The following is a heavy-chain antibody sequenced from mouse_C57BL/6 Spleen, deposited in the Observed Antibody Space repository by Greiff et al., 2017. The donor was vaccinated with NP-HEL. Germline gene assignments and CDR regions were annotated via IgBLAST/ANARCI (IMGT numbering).Heavy chain of an antibody. J-gene: IGHJ1*03. V-gene: IGHV5-17*01. CDR1: GFTFSDYG. CDR3: AREGYGNYPWYFDV. D-gene: IGHD2-10*02. CDR2: ISSGSSTI. Sequence: EVKVVESGGGLVKPGGSLKLSCAASGFTFSDYGMHWVRQAPEKGLEWVAYISSGSSTIYYADTVKGRFTISRDNAKNTLFLQMTSLRSEDTAMYYCAREGYGNYPWYFDVWGTGTTVTVSS.